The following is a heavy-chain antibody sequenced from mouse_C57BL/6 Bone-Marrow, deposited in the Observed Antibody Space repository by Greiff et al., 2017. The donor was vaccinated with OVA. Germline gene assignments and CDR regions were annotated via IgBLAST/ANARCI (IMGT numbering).Heavy chain of an antibody. D-gene: IGHD1-1*01. Sequence: EVQLQQSGAELVRPGASVKLSCTASGFNIKDYYMHWVKQRPEQGLEWIGRIDPEDGDTESAPTFQGKATMTADTSSNTAYLQLHSLTSEDTADDYCTKDSDSRDYLDYWGQGTTLTVPS. CDR2: IDPEDGDT. J-gene: IGHJ2*01. V-gene: IGHV14-1*01. CDR3: TKDSDSRDYLDY. CDR1: GFNIKDYY.